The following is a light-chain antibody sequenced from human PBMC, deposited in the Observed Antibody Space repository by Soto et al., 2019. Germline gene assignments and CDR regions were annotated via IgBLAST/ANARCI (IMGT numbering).Light chain of an antibody. J-gene: IGKJ1*01. CDR3: QHYDNWPPRT. CDR1: QRISTW. CDR2: DAS. V-gene: IGKV1-5*01. Sequence: DIQMTQSPSTLSASVGDGVTITCRASQRISTWLAWYQQKPGKAPKLLIYDASSLESGVPSRFSGSGSGTEFTLTISSLQSEDFAVYYCQHYDNWPPRTFGQGTKVDIK.